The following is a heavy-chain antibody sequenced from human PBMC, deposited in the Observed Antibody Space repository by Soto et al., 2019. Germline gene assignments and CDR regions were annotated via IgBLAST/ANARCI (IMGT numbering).Heavy chain of an antibody. Sequence: ASVKVSCKASGYTFTSYAMHWVRQPPGQRLEWMGWINAGNGNTKYSQKFQGRVTTTRDTSASTAYMELSSLRSEDTAVYYCARDYCDSSGLNWFDPWGQGTLVTVSS. J-gene: IGHJ5*02. V-gene: IGHV1-3*01. CDR1: GYTFTSYA. CDR2: INAGNGNT. CDR3: ARDYCDSSGLNWFDP. D-gene: IGHD3-22*01.